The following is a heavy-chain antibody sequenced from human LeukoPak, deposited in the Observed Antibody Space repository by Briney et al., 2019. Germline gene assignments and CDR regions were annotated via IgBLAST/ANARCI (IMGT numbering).Heavy chain of an antibody. D-gene: IGHD3-10*01. V-gene: IGHV1-2*02. J-gene: IGHJ4*02. CDR2: INPNSGGT. CDR3: ARVRKWFGEFQYYYFDY. Sequence: ASVKVSCKASGYTFTGYYMHWVRQAPGQGLEWMGWINPNSGGTNYAQKFQGRVTMTRDTSISTAYVELSRLRPDDTAVYYRARVRKWFGEFQYYYFDYWGQGTLVTVSS. CDR1: GYTFTGYY.